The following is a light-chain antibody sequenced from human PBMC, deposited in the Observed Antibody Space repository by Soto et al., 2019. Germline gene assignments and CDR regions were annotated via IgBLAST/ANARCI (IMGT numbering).Light chain of an antibody. Sequence: DIQMTQSPSSLSASVGDRVTITCRASQGISSWLAWYQQKPGKAPQLLNYAANRLQNGIPARFSGSGSGTDFTLTISSLQAEDFATYYRQQANSFPLTFGGGTKVDIK. J-gene: IGKJ4*01. V-gene: IGKV1-12*01. CDR3: QQANSFPLT. CDR2: AAN. CDR1: QGISSW.